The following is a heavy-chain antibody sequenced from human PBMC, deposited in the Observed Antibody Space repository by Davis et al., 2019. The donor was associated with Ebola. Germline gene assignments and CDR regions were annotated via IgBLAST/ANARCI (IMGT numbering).Heavy chain of an antibody. CDR2: IKQDGSEK. J-gene: IGHJ1*01. Sequence: GESLKISCVASRFTVNNYWMSWVRQTPGKGLEWVANIKQDGSEKNYVDSVKGRFTISRDNAKNTLYLQMNSLRAEDTAVYYCARGGYQLLYDLIYFQHWGQGTLVTVSS. D-gene: IGHD2-2*02. V-gene: IGHV3-7*01. CDR3: ARGGYQLLYDLIYFQH. CDR1: RFTVNNYW.